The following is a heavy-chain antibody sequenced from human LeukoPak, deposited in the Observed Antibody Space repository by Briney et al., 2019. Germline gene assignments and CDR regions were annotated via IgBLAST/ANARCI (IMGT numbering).Heavy chain of an antibody. V-gene: IGHV3-43*02. CDR3: AKGAYNSRGYYREYFQY. CDR2: ISGDGGTT. CDR1: GFTFADYA. D-gene: IGHD3-22*01. Sequence: GGSLRLSCAASGFTFADYAMHWVRQAPGKGLEWVSLISGDGGTTYYADSVKGRFTISRDNSKNSLYLQMNSLRTEDSALYYCAKGAYNSRGYYREYFQYWGQGTLVTVSS. J-gene: IGHJ1*01.